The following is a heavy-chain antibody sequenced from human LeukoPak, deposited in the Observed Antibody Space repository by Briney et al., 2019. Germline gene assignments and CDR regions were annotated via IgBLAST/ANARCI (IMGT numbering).Heavy chain of an antibody. CDR3: ARVFYYGMDV. CDR2: ISAYNGNT. Sequence: ASVKVSCKASGYTFTSYGISWVRQAPGQGLEWMGWISAYNGNTNYAQKFQGRVTMTRNTSISTAYMELSSLRSEDTAVYYCARVFYYGMDVWGQGTTVTVSS. J-gene: IGHJ6*02. CDR1: GYTFTSYG. V-gene: IGHV1-18*01.